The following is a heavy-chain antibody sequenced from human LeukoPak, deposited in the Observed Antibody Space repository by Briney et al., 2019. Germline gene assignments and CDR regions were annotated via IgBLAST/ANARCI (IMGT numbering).Heavy chain of an antibody. Sequence: TGGSLRLSCAASGFTFSSYGMHWVRQAPGKGLEWVAFIRYDGSNKYYADSVKGRFTISRDNSKNTLYLQMNSLRAEDTAVYYCAKDVGVGYYYMDVWGKGTTVTISS. J-gene: IGHJ6*03. CDR1: GFTFSSYG. CDR3: AKDVGVGYYYMDV. V-gene: IGHV3-30*02. D-gene: IGHD2-15*01. CDR2: IRYDGSNK.